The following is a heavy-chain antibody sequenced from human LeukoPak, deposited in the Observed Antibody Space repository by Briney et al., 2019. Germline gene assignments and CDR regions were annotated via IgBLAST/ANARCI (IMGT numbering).Heavy chain of an antibody. J-gene: IGHJ4*02. CDR1: GFTLSSYT. Sequence: PGGSLRLSCAASGFTLSSYTMNWVRQASGKSPKWVALISTSGSFIHYADSVKGRFTISRDNAKNSLYLQMENLRVEDTATYFCARGGDFGVVTDSWGQGTQLSVSS. CDR3: ARGGDFGVVTDS. D-gene: IGHD3-10*01. CDR2: ISTSGSFI. V-gene: IGHV3-21*04.